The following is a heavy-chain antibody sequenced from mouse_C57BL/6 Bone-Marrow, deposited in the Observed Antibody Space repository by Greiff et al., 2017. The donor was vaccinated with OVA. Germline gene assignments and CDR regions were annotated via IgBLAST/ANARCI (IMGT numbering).Heavy chain of an antibody. CDR3: AKYYGRDFDV. D-gene: IGHD1-1*01. Sequence: EVQLQQSGAELVKPGASVKLSCTASGFNIKDYYMHWVKQRTEQGLEWIGRIDPEDGETKYAPKFQGKATITADTHYNTAYLQRSSLTSEDTAVYYCAKYYGRDFDVWGTGTTVTVSS. V-gene: IGHV14-2*01. CDR1: GFNIKDYY. CDR2: IDPEDGET. J-gene: IGHJ1*03.